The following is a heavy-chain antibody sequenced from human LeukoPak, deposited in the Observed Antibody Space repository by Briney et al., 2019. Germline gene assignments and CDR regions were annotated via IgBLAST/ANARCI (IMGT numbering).Heavy chain of an antibody. V-gene: IGHV3-48*02. Sequence: GGSLRLSCAASGFTFSTFPFNWVRQAPGKGLEWVSYISNSGSTIYYADSVKGRFTISRDNAKNPLYLQMNSLRDDDTAVYYCVRSDWDYWGQGTLVTVSS. D-gene: IGHD3-9*01. CDR2: ISNSGSTI. J-gene: IGHJ4*02. CDR3: VRSDWDY. CDR1: GFTFSTFP.